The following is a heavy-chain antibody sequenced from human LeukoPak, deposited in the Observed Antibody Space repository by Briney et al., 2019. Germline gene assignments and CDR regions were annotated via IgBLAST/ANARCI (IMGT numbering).Heavy chain of an antibody. CDR3: ARRRMGLRSRHLGY. CDR1: GGSFSGYY. J-gene: IGHJ4*02. V-gene: IGHV4-34*01. D-gene: IGHD5-12*01. Sequence: SETLSLTCAVYGGSFSGYYWSWIRQPPGKGLEWIGEINHSGSTNYNPSLKSRVTISVDTSKNQFSLKLSSVTAADTAVYYCARRRMGLRSRHLGYWGQGTLVTVSS. CDR2: INHSGST.